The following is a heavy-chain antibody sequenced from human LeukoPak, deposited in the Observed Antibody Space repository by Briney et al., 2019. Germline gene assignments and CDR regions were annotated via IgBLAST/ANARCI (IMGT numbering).Heavy chain of an antibody. J-gene: IGHJ3*01. D-gene: IGHD3-10*01. Sequence: QPGGSLRLSCAASGFTFSTYEMNWVRQAPGKGLEWVSYMSSSGSPIYYADSVKGRFTISRDNAKNSLFLQMNSLRAEDTAVYYCAREGVGGGGELFWGQGTMVTVSS. CDR3: AREGVGGGGELF. CDR1: GFTFSTYE. CDR2: MSSSGSPI. V-gene: IGHV3-48*03.